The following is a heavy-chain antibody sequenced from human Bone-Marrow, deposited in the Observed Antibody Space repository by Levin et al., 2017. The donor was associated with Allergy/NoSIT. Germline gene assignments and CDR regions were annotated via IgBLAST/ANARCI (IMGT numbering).Heavy chain of an antibody. D-gene: IGHD6-13*01. V-gene: IGHV3-9*01. CDR1: GFTFDDYA. Sequence: GGSLRLSCAASGFTFDDYAMHWVRQAPGKGLEWVSGISWNSGSIGYADSVKGRFTISRDNAKNSLYLQMNSLRAEDTALYYCAKDRRIGSSWYVLYYYGMDVWGQGTTVTVSS. J-gene: IGHJ6*02. CDR3: AKDRRIGSSWYVLYYYGMDV. CDR2: ISWNSGSI.